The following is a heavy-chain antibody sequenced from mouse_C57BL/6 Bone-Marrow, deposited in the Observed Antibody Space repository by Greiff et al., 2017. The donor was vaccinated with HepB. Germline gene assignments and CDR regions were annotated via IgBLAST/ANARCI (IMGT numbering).Heavy chain of an antibody. CDR1: GFNIKDDY. V-gene: IGHV14-4*01. CDR2: IDPENGDT. J-gene: IGHJ4*01. Sequence: VHVKQSGAELVRPGASVKLSCTASGFNIKDDYMHWVKQRPEQGLEWIGWIDPENGDTEYASKFQGKATITADTSSNTAYLQLSSLTSEDTAVYYCTPSTVVAEDYAMDYWGQGTSVTVSS. D-gene: IGHD1-1*01. CDR3: TPSTVVAEDYAMDY.